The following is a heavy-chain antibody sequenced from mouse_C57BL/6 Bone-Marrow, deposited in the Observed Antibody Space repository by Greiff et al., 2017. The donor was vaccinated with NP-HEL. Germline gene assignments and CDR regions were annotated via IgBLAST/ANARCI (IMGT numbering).Heavy chain of an antibody. CDR3: ARRADDGYVEDN. CDR2: INHNYGTT. V-gene: IGHV1-39*01. CDR1: GYSFTDYH. D-gene: IGHD2-3*01. Sequence: EVQLQQSGPGLVKPGASVKISCSASGYSFTDYHLNWVKQSNGKSLEWIGVINHNYGTTSYNHKFMGKATLTLDHSSSTAYMQLNSLTSEDSAVYYSARRADDGYVEDNGGQGTTLTVSS. J-gene: IGHJ2*01.